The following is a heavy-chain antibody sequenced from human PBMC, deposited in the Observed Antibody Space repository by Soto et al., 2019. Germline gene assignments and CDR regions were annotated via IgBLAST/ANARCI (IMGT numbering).Heavy chain of an antibody. J-gene: IGHJ4*02. D-gene: IGHD6-13*01. CDR2: ISSSGSTI. Sequence: PGGSLRLSCAASGFPFSDYYMSLIRQSPGKGLEWVSYISSSGSTIYYADSVKGRFTISRDNAKNSLYLQMNSLRAEDTAVYYCAREAQQLPYDYWGQGILVTVSS. CDR3: AREAQQLPYDY. CDR1: GFPFSDYY. V-gene: IGHV3-11*01.